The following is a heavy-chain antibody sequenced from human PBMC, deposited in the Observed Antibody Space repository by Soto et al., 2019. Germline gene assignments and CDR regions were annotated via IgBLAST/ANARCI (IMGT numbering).Heavy chain of an antibody. V-gene: IGHV4-34*01. CDR3: ASLRFLEWLSPHYYGMDV. J-gene: IGHJ6*02. CDR1: GGSFSGYY. D-gene: IGHD3-3*01. Sequence: SETLSLTCAVYGGSFSGYYWSWVRQSPRKGLEWIGEINHSGSTNYNPSLKSRLTISVDTSKNQFSLKLSSVTAADTAVYYCASLRFLEWLSPHYYGMDVWGQGTTVTVSS. CDR2: INHSGST.